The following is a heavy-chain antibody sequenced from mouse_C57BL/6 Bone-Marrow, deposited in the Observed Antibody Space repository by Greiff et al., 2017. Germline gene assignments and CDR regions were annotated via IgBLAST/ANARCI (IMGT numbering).Heavy chain of an antibody. V-gene: IGHV1-19*01. D-gene: IGHD2-3*01. CDR2: INPYNGGT. CDR1: GSTFTDYY. Sequence: EVQLQQSGPVLVKPGASVKMSCKASGSTFTDYYMNWVKQSHGKSLEWIGVINPYNGGTSYNQKFKGKATLTVDKSSSTAYMELNSLTSEDSAVYYCARERNDGYFFDYWGQGTTLTVSS. J-gene: IGHJ2*01. CDR3: ARERNDGYFFDY.